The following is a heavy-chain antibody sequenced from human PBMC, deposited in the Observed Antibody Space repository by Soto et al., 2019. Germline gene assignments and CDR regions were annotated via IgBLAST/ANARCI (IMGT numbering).Heavy chain of an antibody. CDR1: GGSISSGDYS. CDR2: IYLIGST. J-gene: IGHJ4*02. D-gene: IGHD4-4*01. Sequence: SETLSLICTVSGGSISSGDYSWSWIRQPPGKGLEWIGYIYLIGSTYYSPSLKSRVTISIDRSKNQFSLNLSSVTAADTAVYYCARGMTTVTTYEYWGQGTLVTVSS. CDR3: ARGMTTVTTYEY. V-gene: IGHV4-30-2*01.